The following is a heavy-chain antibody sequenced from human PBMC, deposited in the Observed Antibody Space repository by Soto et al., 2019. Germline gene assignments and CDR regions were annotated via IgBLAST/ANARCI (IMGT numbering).Heavy chain of an antibody. V-gene: IGHV3-21*01. Sequence: EVQLVESGGGLVKPGGSLRLSCAASGFTFSSYSMNWVRQAPGKGLEWVSAISSSGSYIYYADSVKGRFTISRDNAKNSLYLQQNSLKAEDTAVYYYARDYDSSSHDKPPYNCYYYYGIYFWGQGTTVTVSS. CDR1: GFTFSSYS. D-gene: IGHD6-13*01. CDR2: ISSSGSYI. CDR3: ARDYDSSSHDKPPYNCYYYYGIYF. J-gene: IGHJ6*02.